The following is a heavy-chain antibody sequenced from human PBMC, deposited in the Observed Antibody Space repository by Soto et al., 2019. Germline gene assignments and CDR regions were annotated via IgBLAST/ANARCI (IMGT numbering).Heavy chain of an antibody. CDR3: AHSRTWRFGY. CDR1: GFSLSTSGMS. Sequence: QITLKESGLTLVKPTQTLTLTCTVSGFSLSTSGMSVGWIRQPPGKALEWLALIFWDDGKHYSPSLGSRLTITKDTSKNQVVLTMTNMDPMDTATYYCAHSRTWRFGYWGQGTLVTVSS. CDR2: IFWDDGK. D-gene: IGHD3-16*01. V-gene: IGHV2-5*02. J-gene: IGHJ4*02.